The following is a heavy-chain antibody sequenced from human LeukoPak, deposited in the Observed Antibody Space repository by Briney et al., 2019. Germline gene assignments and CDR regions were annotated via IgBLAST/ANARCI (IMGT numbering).Heavy chain of an antibody. CDR1: GFTFSSFA. CDR3: AKKVVVGATSPYSDFQD. Sequence: GGSLRLSCVASGFTFSSFAMAWVRQAPGKGLEWVSAISGSGVTTHYAGSVKGRFSISRDNSKNTLFLQMNSLRAEDTALYYCAKKVVVGATSPYSDFQDWGQGTLVTVSS. CDR2: ISGSGVTT. V-gene: IGHV3-23*01. J-gene: IGHJ1*01. D-gene: IGHD1-26*01.